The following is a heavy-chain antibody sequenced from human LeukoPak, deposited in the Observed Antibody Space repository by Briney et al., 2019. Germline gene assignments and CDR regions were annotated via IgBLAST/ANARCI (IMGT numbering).Heavy chain of an antibody. D-gene: IGHD3-10*02. V-gene: IGHV6-1*01. Sequence: SQTLSLTCVISGDSVSSKTVAWNWIRQSPSRGLEWLGRTYYKSRWLDDAAPSLKSRVTINPDTSKNQFSLLLDSVTPEDTAVYYCARAVFPYNWFDSWGQGTLVTVSS. CDR3: ARAVFPYNWFDS. CDR2: TYYKSRWLD. CDR1: GDSVSSKTVA. J-gene: IGHJ5*01.